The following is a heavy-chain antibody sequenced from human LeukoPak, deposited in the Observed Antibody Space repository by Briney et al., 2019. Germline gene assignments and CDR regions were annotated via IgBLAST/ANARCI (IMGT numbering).Heavy chain of an antibody. V-gene: IGHV4-38-2*02. CDR3: ARSGYSSSWYEY. Sequence: SETLSLTCTVSGYSISSGYYWGWIRQPPGKGLEWIGRIYTSGSTNYNPSLKSRVTMSVDTSKNQFSLKLSSVTAADTAVYYCARSGYSSSWYEYWGQGTLVTVSS. D-gene: IGHD6-13*01. J-gene: IGHJ4*02. CDR2: IYTSGST. CDR1: GYSISSGYY.